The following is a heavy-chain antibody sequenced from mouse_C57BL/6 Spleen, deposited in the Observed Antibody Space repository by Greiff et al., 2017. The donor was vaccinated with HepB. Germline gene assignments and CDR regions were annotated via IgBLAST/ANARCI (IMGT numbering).Heavy chain of an antibody. CDR2: INPNNGGT. CDR3: ASHSFAY. V-gene: IGHV1-18*01. CDR1: GYTFSDYN. J-gene: IGHJ3*01. D-gene: IGHD3-1*01. Sequence: VQLQQSGPELVKPGASVKIPCKASGYTFSDYNMAWVKQSHGKSLEWIGDINPNNGGTIYNQKFKGKATLTVDKSSSTAYMELRSLTSEDTAVYYCASHSFAYWGQGTLVTVSA.